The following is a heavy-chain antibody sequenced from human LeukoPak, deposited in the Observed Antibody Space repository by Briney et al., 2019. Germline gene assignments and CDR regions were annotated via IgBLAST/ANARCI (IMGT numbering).Heavy chain of an antibody. CDR3: ARRIFGVPYDAFDI. CDR2: IYYGGST. J-gene: IGHJ3*02. V-gene: IGHV4-39*07. Sequence: SETLSLTCAVSGGSISSSNYYWAWIRQPPGKGLEWIGSIYYGGSTYYNASLKSRVTISADTSKNQFSLKLSSVTAADTAVYYCARRIFGVPYDAFDIWGQGTMVTVSS. D-gene: IGHD3-3*01. CDR1: GGSISSSNYY.